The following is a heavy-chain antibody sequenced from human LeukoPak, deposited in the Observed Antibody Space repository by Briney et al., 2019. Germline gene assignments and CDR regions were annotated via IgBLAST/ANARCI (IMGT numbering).Heavy chain of an antibody. CDR3: ARERTMITFGGVIVDDAFDI. V-gene: IGHV1-18*01. CDR1: GYTFTGYG. CDR2: ISTYNGNT. Sequence: GASVKVSCKASGYTFTGYGISWVRQAPGQGLEWMGWISTYNGNTNYAQKLQGRVTITTDESTSTAYMELSSLRSEDTAVYYCARERTMITFGGVIVDDAFDIWGQGTMVTVSS. D-gene: IGHD3-16*02. J-gene: IGHJ3*02.